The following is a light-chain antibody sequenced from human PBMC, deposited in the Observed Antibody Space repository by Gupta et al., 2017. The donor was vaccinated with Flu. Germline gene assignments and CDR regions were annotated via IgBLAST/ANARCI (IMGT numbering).Light chain of an antibody. V-gene: IGKV1-5*03. CDR1: QSISIW. CDR3: QQYNNYSRT. CDR2: KAS. J-gene: IGKJ1*01. Sequence: PSTLSASVGDRVTITGRASQSISIWLAWYQQKPGKAPNLLICKASSLESGVPSRFSGSGSGTEFTLTISSLQPDDFAPYYCQQYNNYSRTFGQWTKLEIK.